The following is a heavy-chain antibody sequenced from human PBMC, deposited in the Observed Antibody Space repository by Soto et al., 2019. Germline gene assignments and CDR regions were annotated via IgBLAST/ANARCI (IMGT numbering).Heavy chain of an antibody. V-gene: IGHV1-18*04. CDR2: LSPYSAQT. CDR3: ARGPVAGRDF. J-gene: IGHJ4*02. Sequence: ASVKVSCKASGYTFTSYGIVWVRQAPGQGLEWMGWLSPYSAQTRYAEKFQDRVTLTTDTSTKTAYMDLRNLKSDDTAVYWCARGPVAGRDFWGQGTMVTVSS. D-gene: IGHD6-19*01. CDR1: GYTFTSYG.